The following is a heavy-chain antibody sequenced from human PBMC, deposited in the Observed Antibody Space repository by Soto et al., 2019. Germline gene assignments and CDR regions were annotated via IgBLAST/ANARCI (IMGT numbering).Heavy chain of an antibody. CDR3: ARWLGRRGKAHTAYCGGDCYSNCCSRNDALDI. J-gene: IGHJ3*02. CDR2: IYHSGRT. Sequence: LSLTCAVSGGSISSSNWWSWVRQPPGQGLEWIGEIYHSGRTNYNPYRKSRVTLSVDKSKNQFSLKLSSVTAADTAVDYCARWLGRRGKAHTAYCGGDCYSNCCSRNDALDIWGQGTMVTVSS. V-gene: IGHV4-4*02. D-gene: IGHD2-21*02. CDR1: GGSISSSNW.